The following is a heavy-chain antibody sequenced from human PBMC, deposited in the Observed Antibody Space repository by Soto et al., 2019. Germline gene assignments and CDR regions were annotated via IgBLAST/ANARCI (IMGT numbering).Heavy chain of an antibody. CDR2: ISAYNGNT. D-gene: IGHD4-17*01. J-gene: IGHJ4*02. V-gene: IGHV1-18*01. CDR1: GYTFTSYG. Sequence: GASVKVSSKASGYTFTSYGISWVRQAPGQGLEWMGWISAYNGNTNYAQKLQGRVTMTTDTSTSTAYMELRSLRSDDTAVYYCARGGSAGDYDLCPTYWGQGTLVTVSS. CDR3: ARGGSAGDYDLCPTY.